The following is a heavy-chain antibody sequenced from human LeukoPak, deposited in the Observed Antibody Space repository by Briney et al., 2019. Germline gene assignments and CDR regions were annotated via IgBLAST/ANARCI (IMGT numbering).Heavy chain of an antibody. CDR1: GFTFTSYA. CDR2: ISGTGGST. Sequence: GGSLRLSCTASGFTFTSYAMSWVRQAPGKGLEWVSVISGTGGSTNHADSVKGRFTISRDNSKNTLYLQMNSLRAEDTAVYYCAKESGDDSSGYYEVFDYWGQGTLVTVSP. D-gene: IGHD3-22*01. CDR3: AKESGDDSSGYYEVFDY. V-gene: IGHV3-23*01. J-gene: IGHJ4*02.